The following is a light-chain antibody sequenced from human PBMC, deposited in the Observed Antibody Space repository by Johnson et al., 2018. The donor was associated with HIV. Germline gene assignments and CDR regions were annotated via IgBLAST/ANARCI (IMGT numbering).Light chain of an antibody. CDR3: GTWDSSLSPGV. J-gene: IGLJ1*01. Sequence: QSVLTQPPSVSAAPGQKVTISCSGSSSNIGNNYVSWYQHLPGTAPKLLTYDNNKRPSGIPDRFSGSKSGTSATLGITGLQTGDEADYYCGTWDSSLSPGVFGTGTKVTVL. V-gene: IGLV1-51*01. CDR1: SSNIGNNY. CDR2: DNN.